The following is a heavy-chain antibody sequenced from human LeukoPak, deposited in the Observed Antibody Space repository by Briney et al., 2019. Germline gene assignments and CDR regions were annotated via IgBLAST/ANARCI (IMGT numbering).Heavy chain of an antibody. CDR3: ARGRWWFAGRPPHYMDV. CDR2: IFYRGST. J-gene: IGHJ6*03. Sequence: SETLSLTCTVSGGSISSSSYYWGWIRQPPGGGLEWMGSIFYRGSTYYNPSLKSRVTISIDTSKNQFSLKLSSVTAADTAVYYCARGRWWFAGRPPHYMDVWGKGTTVTVSS. V-gene: IGHV4-39*07. CDR1: GGSISSSSYY. D-gene: IGHD6-6*01.